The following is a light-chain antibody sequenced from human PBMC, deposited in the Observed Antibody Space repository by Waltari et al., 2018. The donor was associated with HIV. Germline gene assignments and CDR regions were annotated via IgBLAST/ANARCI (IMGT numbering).Light chain of an antibody. V-gene: IGKV1-5*03. CDR1: HSVSTR. CDR2: GAS. Sequence: DIQMTQSPSTLSASVGDRVTIPCRASHSVSTRVAWYQQKQGKAPKLLIYGASSLKSAVPSRFSGSGSGTEFTLTISGLQPDDFATYYCQQYRYSPWTFGQGTKVDI. J-gene: IGKJ1*01. CDR3: QQYRYSPWT.